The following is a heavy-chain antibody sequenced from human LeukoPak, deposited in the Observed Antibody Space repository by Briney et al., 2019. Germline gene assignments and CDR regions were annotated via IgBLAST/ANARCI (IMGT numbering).Heavy chain of an antibody. CDR3: ASLTGGYLG. D-gene: IGHD7-27*01. Sequence: SVKVSCKATGYTFTSYGISWVRQAPGQGLEYMGGIIPMFGTAGYAQKFQGRVTITADESTSTAYMELSSLRSDDTAMYYCASLTGGYLGWGQGTLVTVSS. CDR2: IIPMFGTA. V-gene: IGHV1-69*13. CDR1: GYTFTSYG. J-gene: IGHJ4*02.